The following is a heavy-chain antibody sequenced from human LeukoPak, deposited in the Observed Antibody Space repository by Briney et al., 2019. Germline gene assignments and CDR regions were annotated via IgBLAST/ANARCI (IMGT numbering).Heavy chain of an antibody. Sequence: SETLSLTCTVSGGSISSYYWSWIRQPPGKGLEWIGYIYYGGSTNYNPSLKSRVTISVDTSKNQFSLKLTSMTAADTALYYCARVDDYNSLYWGQGTLVTVSS. CDR1: GGSISSYY. V-gene: IGHV4-59*01. CDR3: ARVDDYNSLY. CDR2: IYYGGST. D-gene: IGHD5-24*01. J-gene: IGHJ4*02.